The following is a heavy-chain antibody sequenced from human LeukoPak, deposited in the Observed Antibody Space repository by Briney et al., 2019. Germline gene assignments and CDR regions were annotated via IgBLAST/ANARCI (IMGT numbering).Heavy chain of an antibody. J-gene: IGHJ3*02. D-gene: IGHD4-23*01. CDR1: GGTFSSYT. Sequence: SVKVSCKGSGGTFSSYTISWVRQAPGQGLEWMGRIIPILDIVNYAQDFQGRVTINADRSTSTAYMELSSLKSDDTAVYYCARGGGNLAFDIWGQGTMVTVSS. CDR2: IIPILDIV. CDR3: ARGGGNLAFDI. V-gene: IGHV1-69*02.